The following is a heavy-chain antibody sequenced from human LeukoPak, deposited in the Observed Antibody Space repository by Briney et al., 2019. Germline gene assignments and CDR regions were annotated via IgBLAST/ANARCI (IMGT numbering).Heavy chain of an antibody. CDR2: IKEDGSEN. V-gene: IGHV3-7*01. CDR3: ANMVRGVMGAYYYYYYMDV. J-gene: IGHJ6*03. Sequence: TGESLRLSCAASGFTFKKYWMNWVRQVPGKGLECLANIKEDGSENSYVDSVKGRFTISRDNAKNSLYLQMNSLRAEDTAVYYCANMVRGVMGAYYYYYYMDVWGKGTTVTVSS. CDR1: GFTFKKYW. D-gene: IGHD3-10*01.